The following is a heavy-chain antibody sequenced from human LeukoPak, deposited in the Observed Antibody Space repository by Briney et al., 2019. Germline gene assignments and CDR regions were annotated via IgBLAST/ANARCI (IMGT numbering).Heavy chain of an antibody. Sequence: GRSLRLSCAVSGFTFSSYGMHWVRQAPGKGLEWVAMISYDGNGKYYADSVEGRFTISRDNSKDTVYLQMNSLRAEDTALYYCVKDVGGSAFYEYWGQGTLVTVSS. D-gene: IGHD2-15*01. V-gene: IGHV3-30*18. J-gene: IGHJ4*02. CDR3: VKDVGGSAFYEY. CDR2: ISYDGNGK. CDR1: GFTFSSYG.